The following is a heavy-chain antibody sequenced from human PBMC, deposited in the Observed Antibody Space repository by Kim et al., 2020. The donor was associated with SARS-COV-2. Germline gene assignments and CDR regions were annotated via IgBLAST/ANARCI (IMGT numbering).Heavy chain of an antibody. J-gene: IGHJ4*02. V-gene: IGHV1-69*13. CDR2: IIPIFGTA. CDR3: ARGCRDGYNLRFDY. Sequence: SVKVSCKASGGTFSSYAISWVRQAPGQGLEWMGGIIPIFGTANYAQKFQGRVTITADESTSTAYMELSSLRSEDTAVYYCARGCRDGYNLRFDYWGQGTLVTVSS. CDR1: GGTFSSYA. D-gene: IGHD5-12*01.